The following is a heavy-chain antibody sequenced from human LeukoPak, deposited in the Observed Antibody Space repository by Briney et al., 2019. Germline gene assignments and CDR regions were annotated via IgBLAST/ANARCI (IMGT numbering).Heavy chain of an antibody. J-gene: IGHJ4*02. Sequence: GSSVKVSCKASGGTYSSYAISWVRQAPGHGLEWMRGIIPIFGTANYAQKFQGRVTITTDESTSTAYMELSSLRSEGTAVYYCATESLGVHNPGFDYWGQGTLVTVSS. CDR2: IIPIFGTA. D-gene: IGHD3-3*01. CDR3: ATESLGVHNPGFDY. V-gene: IGHV1-69*05. CDR1: GGTYSSYA.